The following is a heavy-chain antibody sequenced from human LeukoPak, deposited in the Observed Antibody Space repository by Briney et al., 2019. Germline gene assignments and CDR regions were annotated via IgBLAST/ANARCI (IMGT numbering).Heavy chain of an antibody. CDR1: GYTFTSYD. J-gene: IGHJ4*02. D-gene: IGHD6-19*01. CDR3: ARESFSRGWYGGAFGD. V-gene: IGHV1-8*01. CDR2: MNPNSGNT. Sequence: ASVKVSCKASGYTFTSYDINWVRQATGQGLEWMGWMNPNSGNTGYAQKFQGRVTMTRDTSISTAYMELSRLRSDDTAVYYCARESFSRGWYGGAFGDWGQGTLVTVSS.